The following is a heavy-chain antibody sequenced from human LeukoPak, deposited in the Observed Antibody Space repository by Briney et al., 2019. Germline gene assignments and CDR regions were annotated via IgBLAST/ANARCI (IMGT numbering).Heavy chain of an antibody. CDR1: GFTFSSYS. D-gene: IGHD2-2*01. J-gene: IGHJ5*02. CDR2: ISSSSSYI. Sequence: GGPLRLFCAASGFTFSSYSMNWVRQAPGKGLEWVSSISSSSSYIYYADSVKGRFTISRDNAKNSLYLQMNSLRAEDTAVYYCARDPGDIVVVPAALNWFDPWGQGTLVTVSS. V-gene: IGHV3-21*01. CDR3: ARDPGDIVVVPAALNWFDP.